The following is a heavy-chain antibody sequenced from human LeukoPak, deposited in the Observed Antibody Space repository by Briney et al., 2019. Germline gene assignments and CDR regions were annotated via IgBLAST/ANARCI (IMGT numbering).Heavy chain of an antibody. Sequence: PGGSLRLSCAASGFTFSSYSMNWVRQAPGKGLEWVSHITASGTAMFYADSVKGRFTISRDNAKNSLCLQMNSLRDEDTAVYYCASSGSYRFDYWGQGTLVTVSS. V-gene: IGHV3-48*02. CDR2: ITASGTAM. CDR1: GFTFSSYS. J-gene: IGHJ4*02. CDR3: ASSGSYRFDY. D-gene: IGHD1-26*01.